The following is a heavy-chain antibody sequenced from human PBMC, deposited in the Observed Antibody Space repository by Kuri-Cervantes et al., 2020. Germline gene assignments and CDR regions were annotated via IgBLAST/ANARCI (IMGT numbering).Heavy chain of an antibody. CDR1: GFTFDDYT. Sequence: GESLKISCAASGFTFDDYTMHWVRQAPGKDLEWVSLISWDGGSTYYADSVKGRFTISRDNSKNSLYLQMNSLRTEDTALYYCAKDMSYGVFDYWGQGTLVTVSS. J-gene: IGHJ4*02. D-gene: IGHD1-26*01. CDR3: AKDMSYGVFDY. V-gene: IGHV3-43*01. CDR2: ISWDGGST.